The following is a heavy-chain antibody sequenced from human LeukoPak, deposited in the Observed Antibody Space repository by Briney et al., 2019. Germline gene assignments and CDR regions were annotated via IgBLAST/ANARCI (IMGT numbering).Heavy chain of an antibody. Sequence: PGGSLRLSCAASGFTLSSNYMSWVRQAPGKGLEGVSVLYSGDITYYADSVKGRFTISRDNSKNTLYLQMNRLRPEDTAVYYCARYISSSWRYFHYWAQGPLVTVPS. CDR3: ARYISSSWRYFHY. V-gene: IGHV3-66*02. CDR1: GFTLSSNY. D-gene: IGHD6-13*01. CDR2: LYSGDIT. J-gene: IGHJ4*02.